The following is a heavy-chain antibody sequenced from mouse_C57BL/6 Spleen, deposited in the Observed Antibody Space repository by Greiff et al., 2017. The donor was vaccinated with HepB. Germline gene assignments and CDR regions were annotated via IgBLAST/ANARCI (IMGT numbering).Heavy chain of an antibody. Sequence: QVQLQQPGAELVKPGASVKLSCKASGYTFTSYWMHWVKQRPGQGLEWIGMIHPNSGSTNYNEKFKSKATLTVDKSSSTAYMQLSSLTSEDSAVYCCAREGDGTGYFDVWGTGTTVTVSS. CDR1: GYTFTSYW. CDR3: AREGDGTGYFDV. J-gene: IGHJ1*03. V-gene: IGHV1-64*01. CDR2: IHPNSGST. D-gene: IGHD1-1*01.